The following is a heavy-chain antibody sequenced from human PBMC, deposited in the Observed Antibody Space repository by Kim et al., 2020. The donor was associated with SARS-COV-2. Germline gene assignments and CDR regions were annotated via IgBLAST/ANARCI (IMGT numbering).Heavy chain of an antibody. D-gene: IGHD3-22*01. CDR2: INHSGST. CDR3: ARPGYYDSSVFPQYYYYYYGMDA. CDR1: GGSFSGYY. J-gene: IGHJ6*02. Sequence: SETLSLTCAVYGGSFSGYYWSWIRQPPGKGLEWIGEINHSGSTNYNPSLKSRVTISVDTSKNQFSLKLSSVTAADTAVYDCARPGYYDSSVFPQYYYYYYGMDAWGQGTTVTVSS. V-gene: IGHV4-34*01.